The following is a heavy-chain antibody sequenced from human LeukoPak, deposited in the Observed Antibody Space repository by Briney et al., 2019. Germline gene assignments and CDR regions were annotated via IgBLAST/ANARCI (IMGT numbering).Heavy chain of an antibody. J-gene: IGHJ4*02. Sequence: ASVKVSCKASGYTFTGYYMHWVRQAPGQGLEWMGWINPNSGGTNYAQKFQGRVTMTRDTSISTAYMELSRLRSDDTAVYYCARDLIVSGWVDYWGQGTLVTVSS. CDR1: GYTFTGYY. CDR2: INPNSGGT. V-gene: IGHV1-2*02. D-gene: IGHD6-19*01. CDR3: ARDLIVSGWVDY.